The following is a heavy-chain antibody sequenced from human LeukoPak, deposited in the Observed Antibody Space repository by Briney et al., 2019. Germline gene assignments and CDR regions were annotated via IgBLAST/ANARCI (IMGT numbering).Heavy chain of an antibody. CDR2: IYYSGST. J-gene: IGHJ4*02. CDR3: AKYYYGSGSYSDY. Sequence: SETLSLTCTVSGGSISSYYWSWIRQPPGKGLEWIGYIYYSGSTYYNPSLKSRVTISVDTSKNQFSLKLSSVTAADTAVYYCAKYYYGSGSYSDYWGQGTLVTVSS. CDR1: GGSISSYY. D-gene: IGHD3-10*01. V-gene: IGHV4-59*04.